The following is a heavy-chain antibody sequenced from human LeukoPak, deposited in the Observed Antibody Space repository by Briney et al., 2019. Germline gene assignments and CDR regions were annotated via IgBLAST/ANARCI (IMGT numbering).Heavy chain of an antibody. V-gene: IGHV3-53*01. CDR1: GFTVSSNS. Sequence: GGSLRLSCAASGFTVSSNSMSWVRQAPGKGLEWVSVVYSGGRTYYADSVKGRFSTSRDNSKNTFYLQMNSLRAEDTAVHYCAGRGGSGSYFDYWGQGTLVTVSS. D-gene: IGHD3-10*01. CDR2: VYSGGRT. J-gene: IGHJ4*02. CDR3: AGRGGSGSYFDY.